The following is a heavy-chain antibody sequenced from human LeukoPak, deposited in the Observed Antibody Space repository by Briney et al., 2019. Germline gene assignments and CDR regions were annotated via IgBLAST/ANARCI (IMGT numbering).Heavy chain of an antibody. Sequence: ASVKVSCKASGYTFTSYGISWVRQAPGQGLEWMGWISAYNGNTNYAQKLQGRVTMTTDTSTSTAYMELRSLRSDDTAVYYCATRMMVQGANDAFDIWGQGTMVTVSS. CDR2: ISAYNGNT. D-gene: IGHD3-10*01. J-gene: IGHJ3*02. V-gene: IGHV1-18*01. CDR1: GYTFTSYG. CDR3: ATRMMVQGANDAFDI.